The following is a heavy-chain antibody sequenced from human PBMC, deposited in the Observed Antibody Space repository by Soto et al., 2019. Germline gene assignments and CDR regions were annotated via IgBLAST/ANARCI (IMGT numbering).Heavy chain of an antibody. CDR3: AREGKSSYYDSSGYYHNWFDP. V-gene: IGHV4-61*01. J-gene: IGHJ5*02. CDR1: GGSVSSGSYY. CDR2: IYYSGST. Sequence: LSLTCTVSGGSVSSGSYYWSWIRQPPGKGLEWIGYIYYSGSTNYNPSLKSRVTISVDTSKNQFSLKLSSVTAADTAVYYCAREGKSSYYDSSGYYHNWFDPWGQGTLVTVSS. D-gene: IGHD3-22*01.